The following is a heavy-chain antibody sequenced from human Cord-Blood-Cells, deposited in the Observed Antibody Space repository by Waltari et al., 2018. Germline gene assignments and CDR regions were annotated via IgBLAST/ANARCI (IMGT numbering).Heavy chain of an antibody. CDR2: INPSGGST. CDR1: GYTFTSYY. V-gene: IGHV1-46*01. J-gene: IGHJ4*02. CDR3: ARTFGGVIVTSGTGLYYFDY. Sequence: QVQLVQSGAEVKKPGASVKVSCKASGYTFTSYYMNWVRKAPGPGLGWMGIINPSGGSTSYAQKFQGRVTMTRDTSTSTVYMELSSLRSEDTAVYYCARTFGGVIVTSGTGLYYFDYWGQGTLVTVSS. D-gene: IGHD3-16*02.